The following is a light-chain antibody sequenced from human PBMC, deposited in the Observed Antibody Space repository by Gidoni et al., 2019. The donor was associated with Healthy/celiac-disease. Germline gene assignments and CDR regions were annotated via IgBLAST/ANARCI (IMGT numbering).Light chain of an antibody. J-gene: IGKJ3*01. V-gene: IGKV3-11*01. CDR2: DAS. CDR1: QSVSSY. CDR3: QQRSNWPPEFT. Sequence: IVLTHSPATLSLSPGERATLSCRASQSVSSYLAWYQQKPGQAPRLLIYDASNRATGIPARFSGSGSGTDFTLTISSLEPEDFAVYYCQQRSNWPPEFTFGPGTKVDIK.